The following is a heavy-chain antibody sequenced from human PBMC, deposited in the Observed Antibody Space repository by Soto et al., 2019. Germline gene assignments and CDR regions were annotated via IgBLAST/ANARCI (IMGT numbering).Heavy chain of an antibody. CDR3: ARDEITGTTWYNY. J-gene: IGHJ4*02. Sequence: KISCKGSGYSFTSYYMHWVRQAPGQGLEWMGIINPSGGSTSYAQKFQGRVTMTRDTSTSTVYMELSSLRSEDTAVYYCARDEITGTTWYNYWGQGTLVTVS. D-gene: IGHD1-20*01. CDR2: INPSGGST. CDR1: GYSFTSYY. V-gene: IGHV1-46*01.